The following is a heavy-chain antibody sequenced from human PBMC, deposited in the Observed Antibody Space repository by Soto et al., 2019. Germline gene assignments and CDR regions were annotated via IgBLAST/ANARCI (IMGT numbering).Heavy chain of an antibody. CDR2: ISHDGSKT. J-gene: IGHJ4*02. D-gene: IGHD3-22*01. Sequence: QVQLVESGGGVVQPGRSLRLSCAASGFTFNSYGIHWVRQAPGKGLEWVAVISHDGSKTKYADSVKGWVTIYRDNTKDTVYLQMTSLRAEDKVVYSCVKDIYYYPRSGYNVFDSWGQGTMVTVSS. CDR1: GFTFNSYG. V-gene: IGHV3-30*18. CDR3: VKDIYYYPRSGYNVFDS.